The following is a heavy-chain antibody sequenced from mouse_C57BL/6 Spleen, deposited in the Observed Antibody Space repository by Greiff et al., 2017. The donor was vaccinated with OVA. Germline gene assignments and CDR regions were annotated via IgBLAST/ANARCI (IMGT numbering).Heavy chain of an antibody. CDR1: GYTFTSYW. D-gene: IGHD1-1*01. V-gene: IGHV1-52*01. CDR2: IDPSDSET. CDR3: ARGGLRFGYFDV. Sequence: VQLQQPGAELVRPGSSVKLSCKASGYTFTSYWMHWVKQRPIQGLEWIGNIDPSDSETHYNQKFKDKATLTVDKSSSTAYLQLSSLTSEDSAVYYCARGGLRFGYFDVWGTGTTVTVSS. J-gene: IGHJ1*03.